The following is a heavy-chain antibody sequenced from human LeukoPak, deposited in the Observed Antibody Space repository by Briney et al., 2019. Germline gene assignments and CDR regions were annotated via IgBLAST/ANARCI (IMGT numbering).Heavy chain of an antibody. Sequence: PSETLSLTCTVSGGSIRSYYWSWIRQPPGKGLEWIGYIYYSGSTNYNPSLKSRVTISVDTSKNQLSLKLNSVTAADTAVYYCASAIAIPAWAFDLWGQGTVVTVSS. V-gene: IGHV4-59*01. CDR2: IYYSGST. CDR3: ASAIAIPAWAFDL. CDR1: GGSIRSYY. D-gene: IGHD6-13*01. J-gene: IGHJ3*01.